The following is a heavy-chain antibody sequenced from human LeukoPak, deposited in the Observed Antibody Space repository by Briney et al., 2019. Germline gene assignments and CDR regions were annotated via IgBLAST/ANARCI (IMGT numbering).Heavy chain of an antibody. J-gene: IGHJ4*02. CDR2: ISGSGGST. Sequence: PGGSLRLSRAASGFTFSSYAMSWVRQAPGKGLEWVSAISGSGGSTYYADSVKGRFSISRDISKNTLFLQMNSLRADDTAVYYCVRGSRSVGPIYFDSWGQGTLVTVSS. V-gene: IGHV3-23*01. CDR1: GFTFSSYA. D-gene: IGHD1-26*01. CDR3: VRGSRSVGPIYFDS.